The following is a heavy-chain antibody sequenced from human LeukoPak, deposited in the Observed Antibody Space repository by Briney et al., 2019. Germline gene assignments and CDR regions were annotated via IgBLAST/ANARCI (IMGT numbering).Heavy chain of an antibody. D-gene: IGHD4-17*01. CDR1: GGSISSYY. Sequence: SETLSLTCTVSGGSISSYYWSWIRQPPGKGLEWIGYIYYSGSTNYNPSLKSRVPISVDTSKNQFSLKLSSVTAADTAVYYCARSLFYGDYGYYFDYWGQGTLVTVSS. CDR2: IYYSGST. CDR3: ARSLFYGDYGYYFDY. J-gene: IGHJ4*02. V-gene: IGHV4-59*01.